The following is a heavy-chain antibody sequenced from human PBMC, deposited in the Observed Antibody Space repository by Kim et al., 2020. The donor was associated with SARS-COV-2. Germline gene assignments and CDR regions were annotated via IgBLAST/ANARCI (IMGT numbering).Heavy chain of an antibody. D-gene: IGHD3-10*01. CDR1: GGSFSGYY. J-gene: IGHJ4*01. Sequence: SETLSLTCAVYGGSFSGYYWSWIRQPPGKGLEWIGEINHSGSTNYNPSLKSRATISVDTSKNQFPLKLSSVTAADTAVYYCARFVPKRFTMVWGVTPFD. CDR3: ARFVPKRFTMVWGVTPFD. CDR2: INHSGST. V-gene: IGHV4-34*01.